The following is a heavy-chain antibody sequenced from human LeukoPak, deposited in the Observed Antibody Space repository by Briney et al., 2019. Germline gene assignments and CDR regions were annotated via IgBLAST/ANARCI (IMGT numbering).Heavy chain of an antibody. Sequence: GGSLRLSCAASGFTFSTFDMSWVRQAPGKGLQWVSTISGAGGTTLFADSVKGRFSISRDNSNNKVFLQMDSLRVEDTAVYYCAKASDFDSSGFPIDVFDFWGQGLLVSVAS. CDR1: GFTFSTFD. J-gene: IGHJ4*02. V-gene: IGHV3-23*01. CDR3: AKASDFDSSGFPIDVFDF. CDR2: ISGAGGTT. D-gene: IGHD3-22*01.